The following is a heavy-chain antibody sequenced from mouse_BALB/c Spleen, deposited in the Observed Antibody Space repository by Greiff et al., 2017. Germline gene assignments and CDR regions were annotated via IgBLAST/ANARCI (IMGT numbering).Heavy chain of an antibody. J-gene: IGHJ4*01. V-gene: IGHV1-69*02. CDR2: IDPSDSET. CDR3: ARGDYYAMDY. Sequence: QVHVKQPGAELVKPGAPVKLSCKASGYTFTSYWMNWVKQRPGRGLEWIGRIDPSDSETHYNQKFKDKATLTVDKSSSTAYIQLSSLTSEDSAVYYCARGDYYAMDYWGQGTSVTVSS. CDR1: GYTFTSYW.